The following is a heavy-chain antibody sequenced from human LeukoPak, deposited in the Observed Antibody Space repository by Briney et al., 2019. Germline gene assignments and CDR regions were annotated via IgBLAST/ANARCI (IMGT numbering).Heavy chain of an antibody. J-gene: IGHJ6*02. D-gene: IGHD3-10*01. V-gene: IGHV4-59*08. CDR2: IYYSGST. CDR1: GGSISSYY. CDR3: ASHLWFGDPTFPDYYYGMDV. Sequence: PSETLSLTCTVSGGSISSYYWSWIRQPPGKGLEWIGYIYYSGSTNYNPSLKSRVTISIDTSKNQFSLKLSSVTAADTAVYYCASHLWFGDPTFPDYYYGMDVWGQGTTVTVSS.